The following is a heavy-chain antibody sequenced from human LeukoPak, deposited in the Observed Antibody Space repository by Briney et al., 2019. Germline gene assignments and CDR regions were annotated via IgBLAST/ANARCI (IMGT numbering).Heavy chain of an antibody. Sequence: SETLSLACTVSGGSISSYYWSWIRQPPGKGLEWIGEINHSGSTNYNPSLKSRVTISVDTSKNQFSLKLSSVTAADTAVYYCARHRVGRITMIVVVKSAFDIWGQGTMVTVSS. D-gene: IGHD3-22*01. CDR1: GGSISSYY. CDR2: INHSGST. CDR3: ARHRVGRITMIVVVKSAFDI. V-gene: IGHV4-34*01. J-gene: IGHJ3*02.